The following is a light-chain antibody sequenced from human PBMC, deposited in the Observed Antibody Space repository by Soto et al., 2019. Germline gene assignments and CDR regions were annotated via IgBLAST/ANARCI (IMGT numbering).Light chain of an antibody. V-gene: IGLV3-1*01. CDR1: RLGSKY. J-gene: IGLJ2*01. Sequence: SYELTQPPSVSVSPGQTASLTCAGDRLGSKYASWYQQKAGQSPVLVIYQDNKRPSGIPERISGSNSGNTATLTISGTQALDEAVYYCQAWDSSSVIFGGGTKLTVL. CDR2: QDN. CDR3: QAWDSSSVI.